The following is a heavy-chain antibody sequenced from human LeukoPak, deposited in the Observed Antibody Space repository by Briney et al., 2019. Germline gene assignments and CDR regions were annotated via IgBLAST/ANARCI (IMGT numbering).Heavy chain of an antibody. D-gene: IGHD2-21*02. Sequence: GASVKVSCKASGGTFSSYAISWVRQAPGQGLEWMGRIIPIFGTANYAQKFQGRVTITTDESTSTAYMELSSLRSEDTAVFYCAEENDCGDYWGQGTLVTVSS. CDR2: IIPIFGTA. V-gene: IGHV1-69*05. CDR3: AEENDCGDY. J-gene: IGHJ4*02. CDR1: GGTFSSYA.